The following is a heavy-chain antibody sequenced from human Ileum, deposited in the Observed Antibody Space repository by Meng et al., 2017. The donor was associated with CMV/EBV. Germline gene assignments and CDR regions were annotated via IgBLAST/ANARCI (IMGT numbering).Heavy chain of an antibody. CDR1: GLTFICYW. CDR2: IASDGHER. J-gene: IGHJ4*02. D-gene: IGHD7-27*01. Sequence: EEEWGGCGAKLGQSWGSPGLSCDAAGLTFICYWMSWGRQGPGRGLEWVSNIASDGHERYHVDSVKGRFTISRDNAKKSLYLEMNNLRVEDSGQYYCVRDYWGPSDYWGQGTLVTVSS. CDR3: VRDYWGPSDY. V-gene: IGHV3-7*04.